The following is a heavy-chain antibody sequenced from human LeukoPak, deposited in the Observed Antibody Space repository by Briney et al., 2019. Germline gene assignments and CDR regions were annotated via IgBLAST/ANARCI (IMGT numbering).Heavy chain of an antibody. Sequence: GGSLRLSCAASGFTFSSYVMHWARQAPGKGLEWVAFISYDGGNKYYADSVKGQFTISRDNSKNTLYLQMNSLRTEDTAVYYCAKDLGYSGSYIDCWGQGTLVTVSS. J-gene: IGHJ4*02. V-gene: IGHV3-30*18. CDR1: GFTFSSYV. D-gene: IGHD1-26*01. CDR2: ISYDGGNK. CDR3: AKDLGYSGSYIDC.